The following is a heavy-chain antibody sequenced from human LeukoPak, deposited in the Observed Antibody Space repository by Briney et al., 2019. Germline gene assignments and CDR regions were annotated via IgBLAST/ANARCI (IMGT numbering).Heavy chain of an antibody. CDR2: IYYSGST. V-gene: IGHV4-39*01. Sequence: SETLSLTCTVSGGSISSSSYYWGWIRQPPGKGLEWIGSIYYSGSTYYNPSLKSRVTISVDTSKNQFSLKLSSVTAADTAVYYCARASRITMVRGSPYWFDPWGQGTLVTVSS. CDR3: ARASRITMVRGSPYWFDP. CDR1: GGSISSSSYY. J-gene: IGHJ5*02. D-gene: IGHD3-10*01.